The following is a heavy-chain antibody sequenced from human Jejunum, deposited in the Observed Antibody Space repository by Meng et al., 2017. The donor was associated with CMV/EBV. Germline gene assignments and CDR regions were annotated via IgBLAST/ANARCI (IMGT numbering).Heavy chain of an antibody. Sequence: VSGVSISSGDYYWRWIRQPPGKVLEWIGYIYYSGSTYYNPSLKSRVTISVDTSKNQFSLKLSSVTAADTAVYYCARAQWLLGYWFDPWGQGTLVTVSS. J-gene: IGHJ5*02. V-gene: IGHV4-30-4*08. CDR3: ARAQWLLGYWFDP. CDR2: IYYSGST. CDR1: GVSISSGDYY. D-gene: IGHD3-22*01.